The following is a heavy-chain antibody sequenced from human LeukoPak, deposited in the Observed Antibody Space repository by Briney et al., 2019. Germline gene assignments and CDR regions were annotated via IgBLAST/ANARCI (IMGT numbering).Heavy chain of an antibody. CDR1: GFTFSSYA. D-gene: IGHD5-18*01. CDR3: ARGEFAWIQGSYGMSV. Sequence: GGSLRLSCAASGFTFSSYAMHWVRQAPGKGLEWVAVISYDGSNKYYADSVKGRFTISRDNSKNTLYLQMNSLRAEDTAVYYCARGEFAWIQGSYGMSVWGQGTTVTVSS. J-gene: IGHJ6*02. CDR2: ISYDGSNK. V-gene: IGHV3-30-3*01.